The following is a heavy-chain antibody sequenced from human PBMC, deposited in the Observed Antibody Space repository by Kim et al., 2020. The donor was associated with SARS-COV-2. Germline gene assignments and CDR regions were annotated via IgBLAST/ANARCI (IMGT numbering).Heavy chain of an antibody. J-gene: IGHJ4*01. V-gene: IGHV4-39*01. CDR2: IYYSGST. D-gene: IGHD6-19*01. CDR1: GGSISSSSYY. CDR3: ARYCSAVAGTVFDY. Sequence: SETLSLTCTVSGGSISSSSYYWGWIRQPPGKGLEWIGSIYYSGSTYYNPSLKSRVTISVDTSKNQFSLKLSSVTAADTAVYYCARYCSAVAGTVFDYWG.